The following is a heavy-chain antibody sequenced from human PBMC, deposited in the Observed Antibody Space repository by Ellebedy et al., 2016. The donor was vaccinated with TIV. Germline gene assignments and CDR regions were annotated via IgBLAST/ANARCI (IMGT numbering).Heavy chain of an antibody. Sequence: SETLSLXXTVSGGSISSYYWSWIRQPPGKGLEWIGYIYYSGSTNYNPSLKSRVTISVDTSKNQFSLKLSSVTAADTAVYYCARDPDYYDSSRGSGYWGQGTLVTVSS. CDR1: GGSISSYY. J-gene: IGHJ4*02. V-gene: IGHV4-59*01. D-gene: IGHD3-22*01. CDR2: IYYSGST. CDR3: ARDPDYYDSSRGSGY.